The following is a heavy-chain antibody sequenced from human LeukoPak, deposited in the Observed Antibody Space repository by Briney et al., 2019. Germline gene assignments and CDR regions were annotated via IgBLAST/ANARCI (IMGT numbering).Heavy chain of an antibody. CDR1: GFTFDDYG. CDR2: INWNGGST. D-gene: IGHD6-19*01. J-gene: IGHJ4*02. CDR3: ARVRGSSGWYGGFDY. V-gene: IGHV3-20*04. Sequence: GGSLRLSCAASGFTFDDYGMTWVRQAPGKGLECVSGINWNGGSTGYADSVKGRFTIPRDNAKKSLYLQMNSLRAEDAALYYCARVRGSSGWYGGFDYWGQGTLVTVSS.